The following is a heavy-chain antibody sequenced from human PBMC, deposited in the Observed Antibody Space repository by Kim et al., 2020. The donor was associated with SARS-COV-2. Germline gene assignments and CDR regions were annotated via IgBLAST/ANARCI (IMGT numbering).Heavy chain of an antibody. CDR3: ARGPNILTGHYDY. D-gene: IGHD3-9*01. CDR2: IYSGGSST. Sequence: GGSLRLSCVASGFTFSNYALSWVRQAPGKGLEWVSLIYSGGSSTSYADSVKGRFTISRDNSKNTLYLQMNNLRAEDTAVYYCARGPNILTGHYDYWGQGTLVTVSS. V-gene: IGHV3-23*03. J-gene: IGHJ4*02. CDR1: GFTFSNYA.